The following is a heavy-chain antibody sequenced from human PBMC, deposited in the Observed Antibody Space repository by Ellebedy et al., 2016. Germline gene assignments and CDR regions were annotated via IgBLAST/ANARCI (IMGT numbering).Heavy chain of an antibody. J-gene: IGHJ5*02. V-gene: IGHV1-18*01. CDR2: ISAYNGNT. CDR1: GYTLTELS. D-gene: IGHD3-10*01. Sequence: ASVKVSXXVSGYTLTELSMHWVRQAPGQGLEWMGWISAYNGNTNYAQKLQGRVTMTTDTSTSTAYMELRSLRSDDTAVYYCARGLGYGSGNWFDPWGQGTLVTVSS. CDR3: ARGLGYGSGNWFDP.